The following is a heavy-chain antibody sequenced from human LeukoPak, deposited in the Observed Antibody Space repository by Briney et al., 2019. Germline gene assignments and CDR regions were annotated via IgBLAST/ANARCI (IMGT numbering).Heavy chain of an antibody. J-gene: IGHJ6*02. CDR3: ARGGGLDV. D-gene: IGHD3-16*01. CDR1: GFALSSHW. V-gene: IGHV3-7*03. Sequence: GGSLRLSCAASGFALSSHWMTWARQAPGKGLEWVASINHNGNVNYYVDSVKGRFTISRDNAKNSLYLQMSNLRAEDTAVYFCARGGGLDVWGQGATFTVSS. CDR2: INHNGNVN.